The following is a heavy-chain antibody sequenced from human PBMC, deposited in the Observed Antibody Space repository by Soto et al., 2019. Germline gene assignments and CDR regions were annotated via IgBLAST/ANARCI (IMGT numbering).Heavy chain of an antibody. CDR3: ARDSHYAMDV. V-gene: IGHV4-30-2*01. J-gene: IGHJ6*02. CDR2: IYHSGSI. Sequence: SETLSLTCAVSGGSISSGGYSWSWIRQPPGKGLEGIGYIYHSGSIYYNPSLKSRVTISVDRSKNQFSLKLSSVTAADTAVYYCARDSHYAMDVWGQGTTVTVSS. CDR1: GGSISSGGYS.